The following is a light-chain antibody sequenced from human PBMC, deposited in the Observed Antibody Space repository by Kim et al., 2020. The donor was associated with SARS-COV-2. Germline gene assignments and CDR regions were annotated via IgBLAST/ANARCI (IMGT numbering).Light chain of an antibody. V-gene: IGKV1-17*03. CDR2: VAS. CDR3: LQHNDYPRT. CDR1: QGISNY. J-gene: IGKJ1*01. Sequence: ASVRERVTITCRASQGISNYLAWFQQKPGKVPKRLIYVASSLQSGVPSRFSGSGSGTEFTLTISILQPEDFATYYCLQHNDYPRTFGQGTKVDIK.